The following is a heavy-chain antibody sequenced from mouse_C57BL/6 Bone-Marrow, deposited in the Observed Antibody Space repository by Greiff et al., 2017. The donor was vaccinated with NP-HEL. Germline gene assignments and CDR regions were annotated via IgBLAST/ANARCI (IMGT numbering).Heavy chain of an antibody. J-gene: IGHJ1*03. V-gene: IGHV1-15*01. CDR1: GYTFTDYE. CDR3: TRELLDYGSSDIYWYFDV. CDR2: IDPETGGT. D-gene: IGHD1-1*01. Sequence: VQLEESGAELVRPGASVTLSCKASGYTFTDYEMHWVKQTPVHGLEWIGAIDPETGGTPYNQKFKGKAILTADKSSSTAYMELRSLTSEDSAVYYCTRELLDYGSSDIYWYFDVWGTGTTVTVSS.